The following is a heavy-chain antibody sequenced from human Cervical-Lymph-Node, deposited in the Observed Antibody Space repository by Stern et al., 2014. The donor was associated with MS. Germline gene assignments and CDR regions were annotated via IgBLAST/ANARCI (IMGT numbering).Heavy chain of an antibody. J-gene: IGHJ4*02. CDR3: ASAYSSSWDPLDY. V-gene: IGHV1-3*01. Sequence: QVQLVQSGAEMVKPGASLKVSCKASGYTFPDYAIHWVRQAPGQRLEWMGWINAANGKTKYSQRFQGRVTITRDTLANTVYMELSSLRSEDTATYYCASAYSSSWDPLDYWGQGVLVSVSS. D-gene: IGHD6-13*01. CDR1: GYTFPDYA. CDR2: INAANGKT.